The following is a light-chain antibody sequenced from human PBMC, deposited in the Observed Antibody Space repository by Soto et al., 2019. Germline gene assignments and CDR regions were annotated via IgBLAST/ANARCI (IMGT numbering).Light chain of an antibody. CDR2: WAS. CDR1: QSVLYSSNNKNY. J-gene: IGKJ2*01. Sequence: DIVMTQSPDSLAVSLGERATINCKSSQSVLYSSNNKNYLACYQQKPGQPPKLLIYWASTRESGVPDRFSGSGSGTDFTLTISSWQAEDVAVYYCQQYYSTPYTFGQGTKLETK. V-gene: IGKV4-1*01. CDR3: QQYYSTPYT.